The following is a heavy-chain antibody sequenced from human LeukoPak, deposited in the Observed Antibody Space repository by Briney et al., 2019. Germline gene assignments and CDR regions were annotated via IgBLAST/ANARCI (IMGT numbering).Heavy chain of an antibody. V-gene: IGHV4-59*08. CDR2: IYYSGST. CDR3: ARTSYNWNFRYYYYYMDV. Sequence: SETLSLTCTVSGGSISSYYWSWIRQPPGKGLEWIGYIYYSGSTNYNPSLKSRVTTSVDTSKNQFSLKLSSVTAADTAVYYCARTSYNWNFRYYYYYMDVWGKGTTVTVSS. J-gene: IGHJ6*03. D-gene: IGHD1-1*01. CDR1: GGSISSYY.